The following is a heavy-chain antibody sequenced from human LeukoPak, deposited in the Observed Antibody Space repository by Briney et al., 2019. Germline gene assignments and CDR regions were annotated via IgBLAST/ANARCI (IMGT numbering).Heavy chain of an antibody. CDR3: AKRDGYSYGYYFDY. J-gene: IGHJ4*02. V-gene: IGHV3-11*01. Sequence: PGGSLRLSCAASGFTFSDYYMSWIRQAPGKGLEWASYISSSGSTIYYADSVKGRFTISRDNAKNSLYLQMNSLRAEDTAVYYCAKRDGYSYGYYFDYWGQGTLVTVSS. D-gene: IGHD5-18*01. CDR2: ISSSGSTI. CDR1: GFTFSDYY.